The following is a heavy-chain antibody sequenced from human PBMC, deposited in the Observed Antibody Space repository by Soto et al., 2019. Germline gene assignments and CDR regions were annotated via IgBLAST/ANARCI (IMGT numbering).Heavy chain of an antibody. CDR1: SGSFSGYY. D-gene: IGHD3-22*01. J-gene: IGHJ5*02. CDR2: ISHSGST. V-gene: IGHV4-34*01. Sequence: QVQLQQWGAGLLKPSETLSLRCVVNSGSFSGYYWTWIRQTPGKGLEWIGEISHSGSTNYNPSLMSLVTLSADTSKKRSCLRLSSVTAADTARCFCARGYESSRRYLPLLDHWGQGTLVTVSS. CDR3: ARGYESSRRYLPLLDH.